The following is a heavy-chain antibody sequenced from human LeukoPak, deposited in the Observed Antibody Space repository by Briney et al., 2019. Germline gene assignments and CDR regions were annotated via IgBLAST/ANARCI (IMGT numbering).Heavy chain of an antibody. Sequence: SETLSLTCTVSGGSISSGGYYWSWIRRHPGKGLEWIGYIYYSGSTYYNPSLKSRVTISVDTSKNQFSLKLSSVTAADTAVYYCARVVPAAIEWFDPWGQGTLVTVSS. CDR1: GGSISSGGYY. CDR2: IYYSGST. V-gene: IGHV4-31*03. D-gene: IGHD2-2*02. J-gene: IGHJ5*02. CDR3: ARVVPAAIEWFDP.